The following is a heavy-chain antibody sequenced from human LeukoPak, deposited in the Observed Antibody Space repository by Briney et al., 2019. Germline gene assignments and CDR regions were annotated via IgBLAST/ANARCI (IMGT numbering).Heavy chain of an antibody. CDR2: ISSSSSYI. D-gene: IGHD6-13*01. CDR3: ARDRYSSSSYASFDP. J-gene: IGHJ5*02. V-gene: IGHV3-21*01. CDR1: GFTFSSYS. Sequence: GGSLRLSCAASGFTFSSYSMNWVRQAPGKGLEWVSSISSSSSYIYYADSVKGRFTISRDNAKNSLYLQMNSLRAEDTAVYYCARDRYSSSSYASFDPWGQGTLVTVSS.